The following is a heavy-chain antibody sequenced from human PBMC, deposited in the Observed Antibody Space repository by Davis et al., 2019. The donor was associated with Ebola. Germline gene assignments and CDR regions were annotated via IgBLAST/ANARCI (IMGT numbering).Heavy chain of an antibody. CDR2: IIPIFGTA. CDR3: ARDIYGDQPTDY. V-gene: IGHV1-69*06. J-gene: IGHJ4*02. Sequence: SVKVSCKASGGTFSSYAISWVRQAPGQGLEWMGGIIPIFGTANYAQKFQGRVTITADRSTSTAYMELSSLRSEDTAVYYCARDIYGDQPTDYWGQGTLVTVSS. CDR1: GGTFSSYA. D-gene: IGHD4-17*01.